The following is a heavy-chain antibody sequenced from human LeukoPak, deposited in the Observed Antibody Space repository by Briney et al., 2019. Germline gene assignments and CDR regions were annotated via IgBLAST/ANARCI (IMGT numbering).Heavy chain of an antibody. V-gene: IGHV3-7*01. CDR1: GFTFGSYW. CDR2: IKQDGSEK. J-gene: IGHJ4*02. Sequence: GGSLRLSCAASGFTFGSYWMSWVRQAPGKGLEWVANIKQDGSEKYYVDSVKGRFTISRDNAKNSLYPQMNSLRAEDTAVYYCTRTRIPLYYFDYWGQGTLVTVSS. CDR3: TRTRIPLYYFDY. D-gene: IGHD5-18*01.